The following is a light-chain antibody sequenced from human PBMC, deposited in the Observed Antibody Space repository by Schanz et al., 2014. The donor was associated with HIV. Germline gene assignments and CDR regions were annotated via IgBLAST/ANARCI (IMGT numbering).Light chain of an antibody. Sequence: EIVLTQSPATLSLSPGERATLSCRASQSVSSNLAWYQQKPGQAPRLLIYGASTRATGIPARFSGSGSGTDFTLTISTLEPEDVAVYYCQQYNNWPPFTFGPGTKVDIK. CDR3: QQYNNWPPFT. CDR1: QSVSSN. J-gene: IGKJ3*01. V-gene: IGKV3-15*01. CDR2: GAS.